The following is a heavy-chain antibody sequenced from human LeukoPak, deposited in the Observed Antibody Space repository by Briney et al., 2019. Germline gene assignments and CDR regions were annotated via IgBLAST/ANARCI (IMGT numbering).Heavy chain of an antibody. CDR1: GGSISGYY. V-gene: IGHV4-59*12. CDR2: IYHTGST. D-gene: IGHD3-3*01. Sequence: SETLSLTCTVSGGSISGYYWSWIRQPPGKGLEWIAYIYHTGSTNYNPSLKSRVTISLDTSRNQFSLKLSSVTAADTAVYYCARGKSHYDFWSGYYWFDPWGQGTLVTVSS. CDR3: ARGKSHYDFWSGYYWFDP. J-gene: IGHJ5*02.